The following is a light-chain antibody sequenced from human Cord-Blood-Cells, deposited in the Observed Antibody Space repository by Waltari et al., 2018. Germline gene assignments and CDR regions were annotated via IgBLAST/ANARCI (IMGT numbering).Light chain of an antibody. Sequence: QSVLIQPASVSGSPGQAITISCTGTSSDVGRYNLVSWYQQHPGKAPKLMIYEGSKRPSGVSNRFSGSKSGNTASLTISGLQAEDEADYYCCSYAGSSTYVFGTGTKVTVL. CDR3: CSYAGSSTYV. V-gene: IGLV2-23*01. CDR1: SSDVGRYNL. J-gene: IGLJ1*01. CDR2: EGS.